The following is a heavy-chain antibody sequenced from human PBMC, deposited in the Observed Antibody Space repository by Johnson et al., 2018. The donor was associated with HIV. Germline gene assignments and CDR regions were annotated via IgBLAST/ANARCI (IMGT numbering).Heavy chain of an antibody. Sequence: QVQLVESGGGVVQPGRSLRLSCAASGFTFSNYAMHWVRQAPGKGLEWVAIISYDGSNKYYADSVKGRFTISRDNSKNTLYLQMNSLRPEDTAVYYCASDGSVFGVVGFFDIWGQGTMVTVSS. J-gene: IGHJ3*02. V-gene: IGHV3-30-3*01. CDR2: ISYDGSNK. CDR1: GFTFSNYA. CDR3: ASDGSVFGVVGFFDI. D-gene: IGHD3-3*01.